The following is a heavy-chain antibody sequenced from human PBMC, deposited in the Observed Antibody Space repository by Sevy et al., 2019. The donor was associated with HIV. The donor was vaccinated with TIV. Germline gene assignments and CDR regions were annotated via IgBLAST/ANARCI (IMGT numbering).Heavy chain of an antibody. CDR2: IYRSGST. V-gene: IGHV4-4*02. D-gene: IGHD3-10*01. J-gene: IGHJ1*01. CDR1: GGSISSSNW. CDR3: ARLTGGVDSGFQH. Sequence: SETLSLTCAVSGGSISSSNWWSWVRRPPGKGLEWIGEIYRSGSTNYNPSLKSRVTISVDKSKNQFSLRLTSVTAADTAVYYCARLTGGVDSGFQHWGQGTLVTVSS.